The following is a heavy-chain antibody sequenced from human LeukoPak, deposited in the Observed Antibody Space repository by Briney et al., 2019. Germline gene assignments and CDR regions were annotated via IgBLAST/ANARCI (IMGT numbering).Heavy chain of an antibody. D-gene: IGHD6-19*01. CDR2: ISSSSSYI. J-gene: IGHJ2*01. V-gene: IGHV3-21*01. Sequence: GASLRLSCAASGFTFSSYSMNWVRQAPGKGLEWVSSISSSSSYIYYADSVKGRFTISRDNAKNSLYLQMNSLRAEDTAVYYCAKEGLITETGYSSGWYGGPGYFDLWGRGTLVTVSS. CDR3: AKEGLITETGYSSGWYGGPGYFDL. CDR1: GFTFSSYS.